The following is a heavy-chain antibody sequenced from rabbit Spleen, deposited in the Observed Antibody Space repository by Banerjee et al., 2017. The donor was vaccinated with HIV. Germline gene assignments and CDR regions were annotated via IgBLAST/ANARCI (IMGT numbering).Heavy chain of an antibody. CDR3: ARNYVNAFDP. CDR2: IDTNDGDT. Sequence: QSLEESGGDLVEPGASLTLTCTASGFSFSTVYWICWVRQAPGKGLEWIACIDTNDGDTDYANWPKGRFTISKTSSTTVTLQMTSLTAADTATYFCARNYVNAFDPWGPGTLVTV. J-gene: IGHJ2*01. V-gene: IGHV1S40*01. D-gene: IGHD1-1*01. CDR1: GFSFSTVYW.